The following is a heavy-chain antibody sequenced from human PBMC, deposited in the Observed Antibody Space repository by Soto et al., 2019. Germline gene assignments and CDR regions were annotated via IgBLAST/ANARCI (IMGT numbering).Heavy chain of an antibody. CDR3: TREVEDIVVVPAAMY. CDR1: GFTFGDYA. J-gene: IGHJ4*02. CDR2: IRSKAYRGTT. D-gene: IGHD2-2*01. Sequence: GGSLRLSCTASGFTFGDYAMSWFRQAPGKGLEWVGFIRSKAYRGTTEYAASVKGRFTISRDDSKSIAYLQMNSLKTEDTAVYYCTREVEDIVVVPAAMYWGQGTLVTVSS. V-gene: IGHV3-49*03.